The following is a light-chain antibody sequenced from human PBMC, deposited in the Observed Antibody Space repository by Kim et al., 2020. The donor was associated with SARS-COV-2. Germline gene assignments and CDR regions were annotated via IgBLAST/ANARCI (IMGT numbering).Light chain of an antibody. CDR3: SSRDSSGNWM. CDR1: SLRNYY. CDR2: GQN. V-gene: IGLV3-19*01. J-gene: IGLJ3*02. Sequence: SSELTQDPVVSVALGQTVRITCQGDSLRNYYASWYQQKPGQAPVLVIYGQNNRPSGIPDRFSGSTSGNTGSLTITGTQAEDEAAYYCSSRDSSGNWMFGGGTQLTVL.